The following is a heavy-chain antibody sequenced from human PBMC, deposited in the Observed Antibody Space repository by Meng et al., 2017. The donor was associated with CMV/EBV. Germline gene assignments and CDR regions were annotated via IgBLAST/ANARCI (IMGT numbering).Heavy chain of an antibody. Sequence: QVQLVQSGAEVKKPGASVKVSCKASGYTFTSYGISWVRQAPGEGLEWMGGIIPVFETANYAERFQDRVTITADDSTTTAYMELSSLRADDTALYFCARGGDSWYSDYWGQGTLVTVSS. D-gene: IGHD1-26*01. CDR2: IIPVFETA. J-gene: IGHJ4*02. CDR1: GYTFTSYG. CDR3: ARGGDSWYSDY. V-gene: IGHV1-69*13.